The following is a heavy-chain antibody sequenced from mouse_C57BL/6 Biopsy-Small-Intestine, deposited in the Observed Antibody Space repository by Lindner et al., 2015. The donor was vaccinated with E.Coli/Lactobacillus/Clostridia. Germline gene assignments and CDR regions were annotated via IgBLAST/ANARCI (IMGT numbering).Heavy chain of an antibody. J-gene: IGHJ4*01. V-gene: IGHV5-4*01. CDR1: GFTFSSYA. CDR2: ISDGGSYT. CDR3: ARDYGSSFYAMDY. Sequence: VQLQESGGGLVKPGGSLKLSCAASGFTFSSYAMSWVRQTPEKRLEWVATISDGGSYTYYPDNVKGRFTISRDNAKNNLYLQMSHLKSEDTAMYCCARDYGSSFYAMDYWGQGTSVTVSS. D-gene: IGHD1-1*01.